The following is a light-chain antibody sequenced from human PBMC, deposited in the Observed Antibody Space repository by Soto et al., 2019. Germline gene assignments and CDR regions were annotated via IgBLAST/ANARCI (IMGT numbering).Light chain of an antibody. V-gene: IGKV3-15*01. CDR1: QSVSNN. CDR2: DAS. J-gene: IGKJ3*01. CDR3: QQYNNWPF. Sequence: EIVMTQSPATLSVSPGERVTLSCRASQSVSNNLAWYQQKPGQAPRLLIYDASTRATGIPARFSGSGSGTEITLTISSLQSEDFAVYYCQQYNNWPFFGPGTKVDIK.